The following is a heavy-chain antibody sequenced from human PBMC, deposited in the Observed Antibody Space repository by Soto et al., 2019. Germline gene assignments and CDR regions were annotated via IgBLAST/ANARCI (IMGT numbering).Heavy chain of an antibody. J-gene: IGHJ4*02. V-gene: IGHV3-23*01. CDR3: AKFFVETGGSSGWPWTFHY. CDR2: ISGSGGTT. Sequence: EVQLLESGGGLVQPGRSLRLSCAASGFTFSSYAMSWVRQAPGKGLEWVSAISGSGGTTYYAASVKGRFTISRDNSKNTLFLQMHSLRAEDTAVYYFAKFFVETGGSSGWPWTFHYWGQGTLVTVSS. D-gene: IGHD6-25*01. CDR1: GFTFSSYA.